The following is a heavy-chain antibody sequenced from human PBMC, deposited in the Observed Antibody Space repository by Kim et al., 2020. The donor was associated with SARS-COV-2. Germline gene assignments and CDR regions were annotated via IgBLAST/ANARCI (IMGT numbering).Heavy chain of an antibody. V-gene: IGHV3-21*01. Sequence: GGSLRLSCAASGFTFSTYDMNWVRQAPGKGLEWVSTISGISIHIYYADSVRGRFTISRDNAKTSVYLQMNNLRAKDTAVYYCARVHPPQRYNPMDVWGKG. CDR1: GFTFSTYD. D-gene: IGHD3-16*02. CDR3: ARVHPPQRYNPMDV. J-gene: IGHJ6*04. CDR2: ISGISIHI.